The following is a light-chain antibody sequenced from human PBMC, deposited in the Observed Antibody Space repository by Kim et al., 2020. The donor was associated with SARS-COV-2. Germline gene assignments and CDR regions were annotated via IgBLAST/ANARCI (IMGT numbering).Light chain of an antibody. CDR3: SSYSTTSAVV. V-gene: IGLV2-14*03. CDR2: DVT. J-gene: IGLJ3*02. CDR1: SSDIGGYNY. Sequence: SMTISCSGSSSDIGGYNYVSWYQQHPGKAPKLMIYDVTTRPSGVSDRFSGSKSANMASLTIFGLQAEDEADYYCSSYSTTSAVVFGGGTQLTVL.